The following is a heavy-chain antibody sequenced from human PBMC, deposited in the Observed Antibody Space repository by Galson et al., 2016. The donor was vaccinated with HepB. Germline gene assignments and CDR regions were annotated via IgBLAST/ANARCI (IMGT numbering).Heavy chain of an antibody. CDR2: ISGYTGDT. Sequence: SVKVSCKATGYIFTSYAIAWVRQAPGQGLEWMGWISGYTGDTNYAQNFKDRVTMTTDTPTYTAYMEVRNLRSDDTATYYCARDGDHDVFDIWGQGTMVSVSS. V-gene: IGHV1-18*01. D-gene: IGHD4-17*01. CDR1: GYIFTSYA. CDR3: ARDGDHDVFDI. J-gene: IGHJ3*02.